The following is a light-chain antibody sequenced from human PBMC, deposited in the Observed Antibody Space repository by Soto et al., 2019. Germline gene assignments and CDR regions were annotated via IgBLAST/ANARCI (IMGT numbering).Light chain of an antibody. Sequence: DILMTQSPSSVSASIGDRVTITCRASQDIRSWLAWFQQKPGKAPKLLIFAATNLQSGVPSRFSGSGSGTNFTLIISSLQPEDFATYYCQQATGPLTFGGGTEVELK. CDR1: QDIRSW. CDR2: AAT. V-gene: IGKV1-12*01. CDR3: QQATGPLT. J-gene: IGKJ4*01.